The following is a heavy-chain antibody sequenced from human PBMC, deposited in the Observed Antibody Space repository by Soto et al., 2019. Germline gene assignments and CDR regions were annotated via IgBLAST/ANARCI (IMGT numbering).Heavy chain of an antibody. D-gene: IGHD5-18*01. CDR2: IYPGDSDT. CDR1: GYSFTSYW. J-gene: IGHJ6*03. V-gene: IGHV5-51*01. CDR3: ARRGYSYGWAMGYYYMDV. Sequence: GESLKISCKGSGYSFTSYWIGWVRQMPGKGLEWMGIIYPGDSDTRYSPSFQGQVTISADKSISTAYLQWSSLKASDTAMYYCARRGYSYGWAMGYYYMDVWGKGTTVTVSS.